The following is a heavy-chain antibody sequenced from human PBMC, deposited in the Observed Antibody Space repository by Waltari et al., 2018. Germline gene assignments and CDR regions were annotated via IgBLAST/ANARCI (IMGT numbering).Heavy chain of an antibody. V-gene: IGHV3-23*01. CDR2: MSGSAGST. D-gene: IGHD3-3*01. CDR1: GFTFPTYA. CDR3: AKTYYGFCSGYADY. Sequence: EVQLLESGGGLVQPGGSLRLSCAASGFTFPTYAMNWVRQAPGKGLEWVSCMSGSAGSTHNADSVKGRFTISRDNSKNTLYLQMNSLRAEDTAVYYCAKTYYGFCSGYADYWGQGTLVTVSS. J-gene: IGHJ4*02.